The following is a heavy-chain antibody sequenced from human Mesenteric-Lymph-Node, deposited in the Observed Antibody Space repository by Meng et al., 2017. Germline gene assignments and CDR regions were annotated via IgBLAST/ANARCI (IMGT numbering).Heavy chain of an antibody. CDR1: GYSFTGSY. Sequence: VPRVQSGAEVKKPGASVNVACKASGYSFTGSYMHWVRQAPGQGLEWMGRINPNSGGTNYAQKFQGRVTMTRDTSISTAYMELSRLRSDDTAVYYCARNFGSSGRVDYWGQGTLVTVSS. J-gene: IGHJ4*02. D-gene: IGHD3-10*01. CDR3: ARNFGSSGRVDY. V-gene: IGHV1-2*06. CDR2: INPNSGGT.